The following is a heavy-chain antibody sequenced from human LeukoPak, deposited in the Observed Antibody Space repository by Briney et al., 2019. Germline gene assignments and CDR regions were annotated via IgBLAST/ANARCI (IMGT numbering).Heavy chain of an antibody. D-gene: IGHD2-2*01. CDR3: ARLTSQGCDY. V-gene: IGHV4-4*09. Sequence: SETLSLTCTVSGGSISSYYWSWIRQPPGKGLEWIGYIYTSGSTNYNPSLKSRVTIPVDTSKNQFSLKLSSVTAADTAVYYCARLTSQGCDYWGQGTLVTVSS. J-gene: IGHJ4*02. CDR1: GGSISSYY. CDR2: IYTSGST.